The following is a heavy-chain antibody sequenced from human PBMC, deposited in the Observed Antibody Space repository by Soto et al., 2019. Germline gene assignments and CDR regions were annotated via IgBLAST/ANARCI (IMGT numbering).Heavy chain of an antibody. CDR1: GFTFSDYS. J-gene: IGHJ4*02. D-gene: IGHD4-17*01. CDR2: ISSSSSYI. V-gene: IGHV3-21*01. CDR3: ARFRNYGDYEHLDY. Sequence: GGSLRLSCATSGFTFSDYSMNWVRQAPGKDLEWISSISSSSSYIYYADSVKGRFTISRDNAKNSLYLQMNSLRAEDTAVYYCARFRNYGDYEHLDYWXQGTLVTVSS.